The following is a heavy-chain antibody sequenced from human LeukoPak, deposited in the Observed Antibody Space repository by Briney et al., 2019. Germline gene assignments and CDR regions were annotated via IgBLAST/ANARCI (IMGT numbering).Heavy chain of an antibody. CDR3: ARDWLLSSGLDY. V-gene: IGHV1-2*02. CDR1: GYTFTGYY. Sequence: SVKVSCKASGYTFTGYYMHWVRQAPGQGREWMGWINPNRGGTNYAQKFQGRVTMNRDTSISTAYMELSRLRSDDTAVYYCARDWLLSSGLDYWGQGTLVTVSS. J-gene: IGHJ4*02. CDR2: INPNRGGT. D-gene: IGHD6-19*01.